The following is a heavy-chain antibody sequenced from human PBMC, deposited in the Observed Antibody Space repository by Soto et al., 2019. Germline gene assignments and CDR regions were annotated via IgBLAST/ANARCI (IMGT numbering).Heavy chain of an antibody. V-gene: IGHV3-23*01. CDR2: IGTSAST. J-gene: IGHJ4*02. Sequence: DVRLLESGGGLVQPGGSLRLSCAASGFTFSSYSMSWVRQAPGKGLEWVSTIGTSASTYYGDSVRGRFTISRDNSRNTLYLQMNSLRAVDTAVYYCADLSRYCTSSHCDWGQGTLVTVSS. CDR1: GFTFSSYS. CDR3: ADLSRYCTSSHCD. D-gene: IGHD2-8*01.